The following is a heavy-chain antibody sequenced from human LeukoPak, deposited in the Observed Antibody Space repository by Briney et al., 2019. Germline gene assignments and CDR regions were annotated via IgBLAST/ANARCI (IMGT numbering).Heavy chain of an antibody. J-gene: IGHJ6*02. CDR3: AKTPARSNYYGMDV. V-gene: IGHV4-59*08. D-gene: IGHD2/OR15-2a*01. CDR2: IYSSGSP. CDR1: GGSISDYY. Sequence: PSETLSLTCTVSGGSISDYYWSWIRQPPGKGLEWIGGIYSSGSPNYNPSLKSRVTISVDTSKSQFSLKLSSVTAADTAVYYCAKTPARSNYYGMDVWGQGTTVTVSS.